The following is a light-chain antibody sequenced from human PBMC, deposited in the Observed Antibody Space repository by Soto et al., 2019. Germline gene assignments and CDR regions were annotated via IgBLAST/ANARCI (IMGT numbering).Light chain of an antibody. CDR1: QSISSY. J-gene: IGKJ4*01. Sequence: DIQMTQSPSSLSASVGDRVTITCRASQSISSYLDWYQQKPGKAPNLLIYAASTLQSGVPSRFSGSGSGTDFTLTISSLQPEDFAIYYCQQSYSMPLTFGGGTKVEIK. CDR2: AAS. CDR3: QQSYSMPLT. V-gene: IGKV1-39*01.